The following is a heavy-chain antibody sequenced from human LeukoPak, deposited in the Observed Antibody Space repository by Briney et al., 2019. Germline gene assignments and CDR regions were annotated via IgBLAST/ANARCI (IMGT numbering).Heavy chain of an antibody. D-gene: IGHD3-16*02. CDR2: IRYDGSNK. J-gene: IGHJ4*02. CDR3: AKDHYDYIGGTYRDFDY. V-gene: IGHV3-30*02. CDR1: GFTFSNFG. Sequence: GGSLRLSCAASGFTFSNFGFHWVRQAPGKGREWVAIIRYDGSNKYYADSVKGRFTISRDNSKNTLYLQMNSLGAEDTAVYYCAKDHYDYIGGTYRDFDYWGQGTLVTVSS.